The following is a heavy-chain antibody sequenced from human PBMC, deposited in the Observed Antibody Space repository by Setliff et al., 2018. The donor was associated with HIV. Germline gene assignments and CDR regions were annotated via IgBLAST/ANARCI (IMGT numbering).Heavy chain of an antibody. D-gene: IGHD3-22*01. CDR2: INHSGGT. V-gene: IGHV4-34*01. Sequence: PSETLSLTCAVSGGTFSLHYYTWIRQSPLRGLEWIGEINHSGGTRYNPSLESRVTMSLDSSRKQFSLRLISVTASDTAVYYCARQAIFGYYDSNGYLDYWGQGTLVTVSS. CDR1: GGTFSLHY. J-gene: IGHJ4*02. CDR3: ARQAIFGYYDSNGYLDY.